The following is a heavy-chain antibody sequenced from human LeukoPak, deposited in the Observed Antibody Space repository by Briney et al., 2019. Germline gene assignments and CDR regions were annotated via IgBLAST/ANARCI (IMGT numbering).Heavy chain of an antibody. D-gene: IGHD2-2*01. Sequence: GGSLRLSCAASGFTFSDYYMSWIRQAPGKGLEWVSYISSSGSTIYYADSVKGRFTISRDNAKNSLYLQMNSLRAEDTAVYYCARENIVVVPAAKYYYYYGMDVWGQGTTVTVSS. CDR1: GFTFSDYY. CDR3: ARENIVVVPAAKYYYYYGMDV. CDR2: ISSSGSTI. V-gene: IGHV3-11*04. J-gene: IGHJ6*02.